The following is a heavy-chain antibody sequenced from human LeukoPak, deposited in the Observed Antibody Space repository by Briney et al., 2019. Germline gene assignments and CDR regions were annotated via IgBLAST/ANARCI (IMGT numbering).Heavy chain of an antibody. CDR1: GYTFTSYY. V-gene: IGHV1-46*01. Sequence: ASVKVSCKASGYTFTSYYMHWVRQAPGQGLEWMGIINPSGGSTSYAQKFQGRVTMTRDTSTSTVYMELSSLRSEDTAVYYCAITAGDYYDSSGYDYWGQGTLVTVSS. CDR3: AITAGDYYDSSGYDY. J-gene: IGHJ4*02. D-gene: IGHD3-22*01. CDR2: INPSGGST.